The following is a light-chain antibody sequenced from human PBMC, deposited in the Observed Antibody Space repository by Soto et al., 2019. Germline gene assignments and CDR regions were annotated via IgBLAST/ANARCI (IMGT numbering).Light chain of an antibody. Sequence: IQLTQSPSSLSASVGDSVTITCRASQGISRYLSWYQQKPGRAPKLLISAASTLQSGVPARFSGSGSGTDFTRSITSLQPEDFATYYCQQLNTYPVTFGGGTKVDI. CDR1: QGISRY. J-gene: IGKJ4*01. CDR2: AAS. CDR3: QQLNTYPVT. V-gene: IGKV1-9*01.